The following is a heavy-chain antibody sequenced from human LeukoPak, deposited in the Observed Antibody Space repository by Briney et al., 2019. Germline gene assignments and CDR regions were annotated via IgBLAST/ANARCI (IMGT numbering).Heavy chain of an antibody. CDR2: IYHSGST. CDR1: GYSISSGYY. J-gene: IGHJ4*02. CDR3: ARDPEYSYGFGY. Sequence: SETLSLTCTVSGYSISSGYYWGWIRQPPGKGLEWIGSIYHSGSTYYNPSLKSRVTISVDTSKNQFSLKLSSVTAADTAVYYCARDPEYSYGFGYWGQGTLVTVSS. D-gene: IGHD5-18*01. V-gene: IGHV4-38-2*02.